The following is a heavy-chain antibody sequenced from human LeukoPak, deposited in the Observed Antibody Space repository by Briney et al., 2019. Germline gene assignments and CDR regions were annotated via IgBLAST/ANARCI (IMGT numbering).Heavy chain of an antibody. J-gene: IGHJ4*02. D-gene: IGHD3-10*01. V-gene: IGHV4-34*01. CDR1: GGSFCGYS. CDR3: ARGESYYYASGSSLPLGY. CDR2: INRSGNT. Sequence: SETLSLTCAVYGGSFCGYSWTWIRQPPGEGLEWIGEINRSGNTNYNPSLKSRVTISVDTSKNQFSLKLTSVTAADTAVYYCARGESYYYASGSSLPLGYWGQGTLVTVSS.